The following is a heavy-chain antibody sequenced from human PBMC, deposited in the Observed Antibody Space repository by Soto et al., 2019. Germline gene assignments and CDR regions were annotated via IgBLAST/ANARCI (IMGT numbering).Heavy chain of an antibody. D-gene: IGHD3-3*01. CDR1: GGSFSSYY. CDR2: IQYSWST. CDR3: ERQDFWGGYFDY. V-gene: IGHV4-59*08. Sequence: QVQLQESGPGLVKPSETLSLTCTVSGGSFSSYYWSWIRQPPGKGLEWLRYIQYSWSTNYSPSRNSRVTISLDTSKNQFSLKLSSVTGADTAGYYCERQDFWGGYFDYWGQGTLVSVSS. J-gene: IGHJ4*02.